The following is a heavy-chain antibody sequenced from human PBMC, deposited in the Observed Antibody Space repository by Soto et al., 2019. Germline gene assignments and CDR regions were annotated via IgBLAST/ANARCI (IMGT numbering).Heavy chain of an antibody. CDR1: GGSISSSSYY. D-gene: IGHD7-27*01. J-gene: IGHJ6*02. CDR2: IYYSGST. V-gene: IGHV4-39*01. Sequence: SETLSLTCTVSGGSISSSSYYWGWIRQPPGKGLEWIGSIYYSGSTYYNPSLKSRVTISVDTSKNQFSLKLSSVTAADTAVYYCLSWGSVGYYYYGMDVWGQGTTVTVSS. CDR3: LSWGSVGYYYYGMDV.